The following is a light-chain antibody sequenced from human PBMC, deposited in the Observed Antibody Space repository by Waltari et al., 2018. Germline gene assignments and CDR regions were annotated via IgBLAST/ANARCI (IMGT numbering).Light chain of an antibody. CDR2: GAS. CDR3: QQRSNWRST. Sequence: EIVLTPSPATLSLSPGERATLSCRASQSVIDYVAWYQQKPGQAPRLLIYGASNRATGIPARFSGSGSETDFTLTISSLEPEDFAVYYCQQRSNWRSTFGQGTRLEIK. J-gene: IGKJ5*01. CDR1: QSVIDY. V-gene: IGKV3-11*01.